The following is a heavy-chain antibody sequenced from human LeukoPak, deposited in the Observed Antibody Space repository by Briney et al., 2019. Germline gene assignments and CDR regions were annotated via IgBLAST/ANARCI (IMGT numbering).Heavy chain of an antibody. V-gene: IGHV1-46*01. CDR2: IDPSGGST. D-gene: IGHD2-2*01. J-gene: IGHJ6*03. CDR3: ARMVYCSSISCSYYYYYMDV. CDR1: GYTFTSYY. Sequence: ASVKVSCKASGYTFTSYYMHWVRQAPGRGLEWMGIIDPSGGSTRYAQKFQGRVTMTRDTSTRTVYMELSSLRSEDTAVYYCARMVYCSSISCSYYYYYMDVWGKGTTVTVSS.